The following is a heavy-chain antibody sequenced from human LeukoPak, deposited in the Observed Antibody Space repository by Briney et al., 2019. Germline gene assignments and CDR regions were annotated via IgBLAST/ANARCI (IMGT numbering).Heavy chain of an antibody. V-gene: IGHV1-69*02. J-gene: IGHJ4*02. CDR3: ARAQRNLGYDFWSGYYY. D-gene: IGHD3-3*01. Sequence: SVKVSCKASGGTFSSYTISWLRQDPGQGLEWMGRIIPILGIANYAQKFQGRGTITADKSTSTAYMELSGLRSEDTAVYYCARAQRNLGYDFWSGYYYWGQGTLVTVSS. CDR1: GGTFSSYT. CDR2: IIPILGIA.